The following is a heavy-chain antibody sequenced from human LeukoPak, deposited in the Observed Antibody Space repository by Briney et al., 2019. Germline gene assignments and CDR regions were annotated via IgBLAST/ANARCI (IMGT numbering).Heavy chain of an antibody. Sequence: GSLRLSCAASGFTFSNYWMNWVRQAPGKGLEWVSYISSSGSTIYYADSVKGRFTISRDNAKNSLYLQMNSLRAEDTAVYYCARDLGYYDSSGSPLRDYWGQGTLVTVSS. CDR2: ISSSGSTI. J-gene: IGHJ4*02. V-gene: IGHV3-48*04. CDR1: GFTFSNYW. CDR3: ARDLGYYDSSGSPLRDY. D-gene: IGHD3-22*01.